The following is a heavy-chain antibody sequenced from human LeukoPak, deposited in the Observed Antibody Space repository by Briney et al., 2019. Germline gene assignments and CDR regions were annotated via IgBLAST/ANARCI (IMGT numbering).Heavy chain of an antibody. CDR3: ARVLWEDTVTTALSFDY. Sequence: GASVKVSCKASGYTFTSYGVSWVRQAPGQGLEWMGGIIPIFGTANYAQKFQGRVTITADESTSTAYMELSSLRSEDAAVYYCARVLWEDTVTTALSFDYWGQGTLVTVSS. V-gene: IGHV1-69*13. J-gene: IGHJ4*02. CDR1: GYTFTSYG. CDR2: IIPIFGTA. D-gene: IGHD4-17*01.